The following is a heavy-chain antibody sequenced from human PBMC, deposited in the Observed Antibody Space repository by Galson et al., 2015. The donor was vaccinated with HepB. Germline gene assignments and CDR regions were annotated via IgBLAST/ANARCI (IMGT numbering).Heavy chain of an antibody. Sequence: SVKVSCKASGSTLTSYGISWVRQAPGQGLEWMGWISAYNGNTNYAQKLQGRVTMTTDTSTSTAYMELRSLGSDDTAVYYCARDSGSYSDYFDYWGQGTLVTVSS. CDR3: ARDSGSYSDYFDY. D-gene: IGHD1-26*01. J-gene: IGHJ4*02. CDR2: ISAYNGNT. V-gene: IGHV1-18*01. CDR1: GSTLTSYG.